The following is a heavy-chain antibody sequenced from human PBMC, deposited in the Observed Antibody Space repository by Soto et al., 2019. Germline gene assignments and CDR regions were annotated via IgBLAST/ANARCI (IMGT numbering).Heavy chain of an antibody. CDR1: GGSFSGYY. D-gene: IGHD2-2*01. Sequence: SETLSLTCAVYGGSFSGYYWSWIRQPPGKGLEWIGEINHSGSTSYNQSLKSRVTISVDTSKNQFSLKLSSVTAADTAVYYCARAPADAYYYGMDVWGQGTTVTVSS. V-gene: IGHV4-34*01. CDR2: INHSGST. J-gene: IGHJ6*02. CDR3: ARAPADAYYYGMDV.